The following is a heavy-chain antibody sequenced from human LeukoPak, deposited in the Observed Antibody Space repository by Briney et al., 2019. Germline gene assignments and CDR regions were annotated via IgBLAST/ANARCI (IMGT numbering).Heavy chain of an antibody. CDR1: GYTFTNYA. Sequence: GASVKVSCKASGYTFTNYAISWVRQAPGQGLEWMGWISGYNDNTNYAQKVQGRVTITRNTSISTAYMELSSLRSEDTAMYYCAREIGPRQLHLWGSAFDYWGQGTLVTVSS. CDR2: ISGYNDNT. D-gene: IGHD5-18*01. V-gene: IGHV1-18*01. CDR3: AREIGPRQLHLWGSAFDY. J-gene: IGHJ4*02.